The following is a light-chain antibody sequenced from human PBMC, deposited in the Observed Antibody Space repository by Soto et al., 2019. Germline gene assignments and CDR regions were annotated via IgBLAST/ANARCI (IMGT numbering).Light chain of an antibody. CDR1: QSISSH. J-gene: IGKJ3*01. Sequence: DIQMTQSPSSRSASVGDRVSITCRTSQSISSHLNWYQQKQGRAPKLMIYSASYLETRVPSRFSGSRTGTDFTLIISGLKPEDVETYYFQQSHNSPPFTFGPRTRVDIK. CDR3: QQSHNSPPFT. CDR2: SAS. V-gene: IGKV1-39*01.